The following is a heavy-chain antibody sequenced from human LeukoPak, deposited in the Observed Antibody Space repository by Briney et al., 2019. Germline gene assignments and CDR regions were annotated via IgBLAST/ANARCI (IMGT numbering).Heavy chain of an antibody. Sequence: GGSLRLSCAASGFTFEDYGMSWVRHAPGKGLEWVSGINWNGGSTGYADSVKGRFTISRDNAKNSLYLQMNSLRAEDTALYYCARKEYSDAFNIWGQGTMVTVSS. V-gene: IGHV3-20*04. CDR1: GFTFEDYG. D-gene: IGHD2/OR15-2a*01. J-gene: IGHJ3*02. CDR2: INWNGGST. CDR3: ARKEYSDAFNI.